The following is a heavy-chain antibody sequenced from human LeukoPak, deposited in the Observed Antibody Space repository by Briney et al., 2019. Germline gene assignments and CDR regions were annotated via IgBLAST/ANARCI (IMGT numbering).Heavy chain of an antibody. J-gene: IGHJ2*01. CDR3: ASLYSYCSGGSCYPWGYFDL. V-gene: IGHV4-4*02. Sequence: PSQTLSLTCTVSGGSISSSNWWSWVRQPPGKGLEWIGEIYHSGSTNYNPSLKSRVTISVDKSKNQFSLKLSSVTAADTAVYYCASLYSYCSGGSCYPWGYFDLWGRGTLVTVSS. CDR1: GGSISSSNW. CDR2: IYHSGST. D-gene: IGHD2-15*01.